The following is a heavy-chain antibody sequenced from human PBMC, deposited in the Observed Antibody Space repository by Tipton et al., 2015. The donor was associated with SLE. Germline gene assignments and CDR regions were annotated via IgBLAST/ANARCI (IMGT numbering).Heavy chain of an antibody. CDR1: GGSISSGGYY. Sequence: TLSLTCTVSGGSISSGGYYWSWIRQHPGKGLEWIGYIYYSGSTNYNPSLKSRLTISVDTSKNQFSLNLSSVTAADTAVYYCARDTRDWFLSESWGQGALVTVSS. J-gene: IGHJ4*02. CDR3: ARDTRDWFLSES. V-gene: IGHV4-31*03. CDR2: IYYSGST. D-gene: IGHD3-9*01.